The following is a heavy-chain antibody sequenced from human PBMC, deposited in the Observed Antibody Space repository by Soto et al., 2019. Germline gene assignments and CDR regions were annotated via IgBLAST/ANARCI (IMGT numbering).Heavy chain of an antibody. CDR1: GYTFTSYD. Sequence: ASVKVSCKASGYTFTSYDINWVRQATGQGLEWMGWMNPNSGNTGYAQKFQGRVTMTRNTSISTAYMELSSLRSEDTAVYYCARLEYSSSSRYYYYGMDVWGQGTTVTAP. CDR2: MNPNSGNT. CDR3: ARLEYSSSSRYYYYGMDV. J-gene: IGHJ6*02. V-gene: IGHV1-8*01. D-gene: IGHD6-6*01.